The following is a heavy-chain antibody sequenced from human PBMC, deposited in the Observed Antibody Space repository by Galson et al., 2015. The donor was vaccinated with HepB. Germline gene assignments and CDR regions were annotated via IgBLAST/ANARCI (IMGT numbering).Heavy chain of an antibody. Sequence: SVTVSCKASGSIFNDYYIHWVRQAPGQGLEWMGWMRPISGDTHYAQKFQGWVTVTRDTSMSTVYMELSRLKSDDTAVYYCARGDAMDVWGQGTMVIVSS. CDR3: ARGDAMDV. CDR2: MRPISGDT. V-gene: IGHV1-2*04. CDR1: GSIFNDYY. J-gene: IGHJ6*02.